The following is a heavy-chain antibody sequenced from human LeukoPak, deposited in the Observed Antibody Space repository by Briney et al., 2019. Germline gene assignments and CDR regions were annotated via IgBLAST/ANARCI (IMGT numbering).Heavy chain of an antibody. CDR1: GGSISSGDYY. CDR2: IYYSGST. Sequence: PSQTLSLTCTVSGGSISSGDYYWSWIRQPPGKGLEWIGYIYYSGSTYYNPSLKSRVTISVDTSKNQSSLKLSSVTAADTAVYYCARGGYCSSTSCYYYYYYMDVWGKGTTVTVSS. V-gene: IGHV4-30-4*08. D-gene: IGHD2-2*01. CDR3: ARGGYCSSTSCYYYYYYMDV. J-gene: IGHJ6*03.